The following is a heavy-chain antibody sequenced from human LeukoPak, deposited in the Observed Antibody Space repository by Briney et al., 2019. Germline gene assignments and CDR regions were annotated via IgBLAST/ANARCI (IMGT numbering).Heavy chain of an antibody. CDR1: GYSISSGYY. V-gene: IGHV4-38-2*02. J-gene: IGHJ4*02. CDR3: ARGFTRPGIAVAALDY. D-gene: IGHD6-19*01. Sequence: SETLSLTCTVSGYSISSGYYWGWIRQPPGKGLEWIGSIYHSGSTYYNPSFKSRVTISVDTSKNQFSLKLSSVTAADTAVYYCARGFTRPGIAVAALDYWGQGTLVTVSS. CDR2: IYHSGST.